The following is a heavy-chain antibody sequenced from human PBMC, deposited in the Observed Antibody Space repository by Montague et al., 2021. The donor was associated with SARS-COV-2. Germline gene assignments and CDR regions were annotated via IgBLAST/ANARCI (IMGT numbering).Heavy chain of an antibody. CDR1: GGSISSSSYY. CDR3: ARDLWGGLSVEGSLDP. V-gene: IGHV4-39*07. Sequence: SETLSLTCTVSGGSISSSSYYWGWIRQPPGKGLEWIGIIYYSGSPYYNRSLTSRVTISVDTSKNQFSLRLSSVTAAATAGYYCARDLWGGLSVEGSLDPWGQGTLVTVSS. J-gene: IGHJ5*02. D-gene: IGHD3-16*02. CDR2: IYYSGSP.